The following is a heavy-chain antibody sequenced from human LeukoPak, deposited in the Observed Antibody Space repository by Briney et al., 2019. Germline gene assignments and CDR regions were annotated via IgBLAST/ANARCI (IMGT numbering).Heavy chain of an antibody. D-gene: IGHD3-22*01. J-gene: IGHJ5*02. V-gene: IGHV1-69*13. CDR2: IIPIFGTA. CDR3: ARAYYYDSSGYYMGWFDP. Sequence: ASVKVSCKASGGTFSSYAISWVRQAPGQGLEWMGGIIPIFGTANYAQKFQGRVTITADESTSTAYMELSSLRSEDTAVYYCARAYYYDSSGYYMGWFDPWGQGTLVTVSS. CDR1: GGTFSSYA.